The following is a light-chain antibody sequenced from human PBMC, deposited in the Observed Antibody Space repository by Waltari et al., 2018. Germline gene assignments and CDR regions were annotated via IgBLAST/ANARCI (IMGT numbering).Light chain of an antibody. V-gene: IGKV3-11*01. CDR1: QSVRSN. CDR2: DAS. Sequence: EIVLTQSPATLSLSPGERATLSCWASQSVRSNLPWSRHRPGQAPRFLTYDASNRATGIPGRFRGSGSGTDFTLTTSRLEPEDFAVYYCQWRSHWPPLAFGGGTKVEIQ. J-gene: IGKJ4*01. CDR3: QWRSHWPPLA.